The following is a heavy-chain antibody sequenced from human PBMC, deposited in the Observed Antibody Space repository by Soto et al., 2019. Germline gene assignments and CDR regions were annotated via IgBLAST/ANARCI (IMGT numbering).Heavy chain of an antibody. CDR1: GDSITNRDYY. CDR2: IYYSGST. D-gene: IGHD1-7*01. CDR3: ARNLRGGTIFFDY. J-gene: IGHJ4*02. V-gene: IGHV4-30-4*08. Sequence: SETLSLTCSVSGDSITNRDYYWSWIRQPPGKGLEWIGYIYYSGSTHYSPSLKSQVTISVDSSKNQFSLKLSSVTAADTAIYYCARNLRGGTIFFDYWGQGALVTVSS.